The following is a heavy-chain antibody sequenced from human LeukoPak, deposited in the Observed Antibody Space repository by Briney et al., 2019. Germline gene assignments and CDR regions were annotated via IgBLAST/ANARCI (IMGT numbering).Heavy chain of an antibody. CDR1: GYSFTSYW. Sequence: GESLKISCKGSGYSFTSYWIGWVRQMPGKGLEWMGIIYPGDSDTRYSPSFQGQVTISADKSISTAYLQWSSLKASDTAMYYCARLGWGFGEYQSKPGFDYWGQGTLVTVSS. CDR2: IYPGDSDT. J-gene: IGHJ4*02. D-gene: IGHD3-10*01. CDR3: ARLGWGFGEYQSKPGFDY. V-gene: IGHV5-51*01.